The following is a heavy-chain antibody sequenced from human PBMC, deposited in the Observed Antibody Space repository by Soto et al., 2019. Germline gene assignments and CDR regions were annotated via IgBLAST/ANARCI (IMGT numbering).Heavy chain of an antibody. J-gene: IGHJ4*02. CDR1: GFSLSTSGMC. Sequence: SGPTLVNPTQPLKLTCTFSGFSLSTSGMCVSWILKPPGKALEWLALIDWDDDKFYLPSLKPRLTISRGTSKNQVVLTMTNMDPLDTATYYCARNFYDTGNYYARIDYWGPGTLVTVSS. D-gene: IGHD3-10*01. V-gene: IGHV2-70*01. CDR2: IDWDDDK. CDR3: ARNFYDTGNYYARIDY.